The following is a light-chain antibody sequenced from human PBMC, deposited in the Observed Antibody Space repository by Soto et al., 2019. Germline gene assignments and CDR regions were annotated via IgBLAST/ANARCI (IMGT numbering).Light chain of an antibody. J-gene: IGLJ1*01. CDR1: SSDVGGFNY. Sequence: QSALTQPGSVSGSPGQSITISCTGTSSDVGGFNYVSWCQQHPGKAPKLMIYEVSNRPSGVSNRFSGSKSGNTASLTISGLQADDEADYYCSSYTSSSTLGVFGTGTKLTVL. CDR2: EVS. V-gene: IGLV2-14*01. CDR3: SSYTSSSTLGV.